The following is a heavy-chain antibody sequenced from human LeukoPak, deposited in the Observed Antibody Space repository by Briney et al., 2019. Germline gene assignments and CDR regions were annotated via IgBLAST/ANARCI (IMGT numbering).Heavy chain of an antibody. J-gene: IGHJ4*02. CDR1: GGSFSDYQ. V-gene: IGHV4-34*01. D-gene: IGHD3-22*01. Sequence: SETLSLTCAVSGGSFSDYQWNWIRQSPGKGLEWLGEISHSGTTTYNPSLKSRVTISVDTSKNQFSLRLRSVTAADTAVYYCARQTKTYYYDSSGYNDYWGQGTLVTVSS. CDR2: ISHSGTT. CDR3: ARQTKTYYYDSSGYNDY.